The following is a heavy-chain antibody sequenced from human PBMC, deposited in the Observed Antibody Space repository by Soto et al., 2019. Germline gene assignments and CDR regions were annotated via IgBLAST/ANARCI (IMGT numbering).Heavy chain of an antibody. CDR2: IIPIFGTA. J-gene: IGHJ5*02. Sequence: QVQLVQSGAEVKKPGSSVKVSCKGSGGTFSSYAISWVRQAPGQGLEWMGGIIPIFGTANYAQKFQGRVTITADESTSTAYMELSSLRSEDTAVYYCARGKGVATIPARGAPVGNWFDPWGQGTLVTVSS. CDR1: GGTFSSYA. CDR3: ARGKGVATIPARGAPVGNWFDP. D-gene: IGHD5-12*01. V-gene: IGHV1-69*01.